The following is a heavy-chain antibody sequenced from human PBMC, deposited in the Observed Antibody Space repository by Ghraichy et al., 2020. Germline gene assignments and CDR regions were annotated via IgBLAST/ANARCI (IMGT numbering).Heavy chain of an antibody. Sequence: ESLNISCTVSGGSISSSSYYWGWIRQPPGKGLDWIGSIYYSGSTYYNPSLKSRVTISVDTSKNQFSLKLSSVTAADTAVYYCARQLSPSSRCSSTSCYRVDAVDIWGQGTMVTVSS. V-gene: IGHV4-39*01. CDR2: IYYSGST. D-gene: IGHD2-2*02. J-gene: IGHJ3*02. CDR1: GGSISSSSYY. CDR3: ARQLSPSSRCSSTSCYRVDAVDI.